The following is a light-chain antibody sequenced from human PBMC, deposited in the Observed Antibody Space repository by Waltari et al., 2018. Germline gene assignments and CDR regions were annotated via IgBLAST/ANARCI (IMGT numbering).Light chain of an antibody. CDR1: SSDVGGYNY. CDR2: EVS. Sequence: QSALTQPASVSGSPGQSITISCTGTSSDVGGYNYVSWYQQHPGKAPKLMIYEVSNRPSGVSNRFSGSKSGTTASLTISGLHAEDEADYCCSSYTSSSTPRVFGTGTKVTVL. V-gene: IGLV2-14*01. CDR3: SSYTSSSTPRV. J-gene: IGLJ1*01.